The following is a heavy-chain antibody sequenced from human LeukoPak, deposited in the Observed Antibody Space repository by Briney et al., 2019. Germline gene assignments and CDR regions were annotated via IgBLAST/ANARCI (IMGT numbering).Heavy chain of an antibody. J-gene: IGHJ4*02. CDR2: ISGSGGST. Sequence: GGSLRLSCAVSGLTVSRTHMSWVRQAPGKGLEWVSAISGSGGSTYYADSVKGRFTISRDNSKNTLYLQMNSLRAEDTAVYYCAKDRISARVVPAAIDYWGQGTLVTVSS. CDR1: GLTVSRTH. CDR3: AKDRISARVVPAAIDY. V-gene: IGHV3-23*01. D-gene: IGHD2-2*01.